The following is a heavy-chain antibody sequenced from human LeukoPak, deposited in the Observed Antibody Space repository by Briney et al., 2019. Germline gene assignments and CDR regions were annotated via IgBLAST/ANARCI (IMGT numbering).Heavy chain of an antibody. CDR2: ITPIFGSP. Sequence: ASVKVSCKASGGTFRTYAISWVRQAPGQGLEWMGRITPIFGSPEYSQKFQGRVTISADDSSTTVHMEVRSLTSVDTAVYYCARVLGGTRPYYALDVWGQGTTVTVSS. J-gene: IGHJ6*02. CDR3: ARVLGGTRPYYALDV. D-gene: IGHD1-26*01. V-gene: IGHV1-69*13. CDR1: GGTFRTYA.